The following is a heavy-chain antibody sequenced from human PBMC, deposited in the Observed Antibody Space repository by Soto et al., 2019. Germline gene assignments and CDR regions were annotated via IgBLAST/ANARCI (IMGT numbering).Heavy chain of an antibody. J-gene: IGHJ4*01. CDR3: ARDSGYGSGNSVNHYLDY. Sequence: SETLSLTCTVSGDSMTKNYRSWSMTNYYYWSWIRQSPGKGLQWIGYIYDSGSSYYNPSLKSRVTMSVDTSKNQFSLKLSSVTAADTAVYYCARDSGYGSGNSVNHYLDYWGHGTLVTVSS. CDR1: GDSMTKNYRSWSMTNYYY. CDR2: IYDSGSS. D-gene: IGHD3-10*01. V-gene: IGHV4-30-4*01.